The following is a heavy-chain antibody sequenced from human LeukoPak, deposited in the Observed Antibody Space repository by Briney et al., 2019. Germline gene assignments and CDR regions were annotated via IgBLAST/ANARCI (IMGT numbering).Heavy chain of an antibody. D-gene: IGHD3-10*01. CDR1: GGSISSYY. J-gene: IGHJ5*02. CDR3: ARVRITMVRGVPVWFDP. Sequence: PSETLSLTCTVSGGSISSYYWSWIRQPPGKGLEWIGSIHHSGTTYYNLSLKSRVTISVDTSKNQFSLKLSSVTAADTAVYYCARVRITMVRGVPVWFDPWGQGTLVTVSS. V-gene: IGHV4-59*04. CDR2: IHHSGTT.